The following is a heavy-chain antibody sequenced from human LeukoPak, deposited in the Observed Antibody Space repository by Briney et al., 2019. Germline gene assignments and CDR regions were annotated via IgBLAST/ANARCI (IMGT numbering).Heavy chain of an antibody. Sequence: GGSLRLSCAASGFTFSSYEMNWVRQAPGKGLEWVSYISSSGSTIYYADSVKGRFTISRDNAKHSPYLQMNSLRAEDTAVYYCAELGITMIGGVWGKGTTVTISS. CDR2: ISSSGSTI. CDR1: GFTFSSYE. CDR3: AELGITMIGGV. D-gene: IGHD3-10*02. V-gene: IGHV3-48*03. J-gene: IGHJ6*04.